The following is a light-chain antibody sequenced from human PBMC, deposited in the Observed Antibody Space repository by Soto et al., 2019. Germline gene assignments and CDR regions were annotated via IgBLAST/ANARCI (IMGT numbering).Light chain of an antibody. V-gene: IGKV3-11*01. CDR2: ATS. CDR1: QSIGNY. J-gene: IGKJ4*01. CDR3: QQSYSTPLT. Sequence: EVVLTQSPATLSLSPGEGATLSCRASQSIGNYLAWYQQKPGQAPRLLIYATSNRATGIPARFSGSGSGTDFTLTINTLQPEDFASYYCQQSYSTPLTFGGGTKVQIK.